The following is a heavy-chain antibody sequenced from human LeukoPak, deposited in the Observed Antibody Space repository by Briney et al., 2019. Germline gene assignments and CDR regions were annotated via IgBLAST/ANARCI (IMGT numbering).Heavy chain of an antibody. D-gene: IGHD3-10*01. V-gene: IGHV4-59*08. J-gene: IGHJ4*02. CDR2: IYYSGST. CDR1: GGSISPYY. CDR3: ARSVRGLINTFDF. Sequence: PSETLSLTCTVSGGSISPYYWNWIRQPPGKGLEWIGYIYYSGSTNYNPSLKSRVTISIDTSKNQFSLKLSSVTAADMAVYYCARSVRGLINTFDFWGQGTLVTVSS.